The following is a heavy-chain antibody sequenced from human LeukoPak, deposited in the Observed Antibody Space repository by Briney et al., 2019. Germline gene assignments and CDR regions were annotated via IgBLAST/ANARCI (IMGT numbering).Heavy chain of an antibody. V-gene: IGHV1-2*02. CDR3: ATLAPGVRQYDY. CDR1: GYTFTGYY. J-gene: IGHJ4*02. Sequence: ASVKVSCKASGYTFTGYYMHWVRQAPGQGLEWMGWINPNSGGTNYAQKFQGRVTMTRDTSISTAYMELSRLRSDDTAVYCCATLAPGVRQYDYWGQGTLVTVSS. CDR2: INPNSGGT. D-gene: IGHD3-10*01.